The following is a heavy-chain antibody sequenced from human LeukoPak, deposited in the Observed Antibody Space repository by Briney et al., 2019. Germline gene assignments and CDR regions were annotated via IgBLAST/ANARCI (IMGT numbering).Heavy chain of an antibody. V-gene: IGHV5-51*01. CDR1: GYGFTSYW. J-gene: IGHJ4*02. Sequence: GESLKISCKASGYGFTSYWIVWVRQMPGKGLEWMGIIYPGDSNTRYSPSFQGQVTISADKSISTAYLQWSGLKASDTAMYYCARRHYYDSSDYYFGGYFDDWGQGTLVTVFS. CDR2: IYPGDSNT. CDR3: ARRHYYDSSDYYFGGYFDD. D-gene: IGHD3-22*01.